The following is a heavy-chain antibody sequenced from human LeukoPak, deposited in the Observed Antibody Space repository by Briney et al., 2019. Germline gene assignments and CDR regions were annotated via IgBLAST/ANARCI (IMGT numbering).Heavy chain of an antibody. Sequence: ASVKVSCKASGYTFINYDINWVRQATGQGLEWMGWMNPNSGNTGYAQKFQGRVTMTSDTSTSTLHMELNSLRSDDTAIYYCARESYYDPSDAFDIWGQGTMVTVSS. CDR3: ARESYYDPSDAFDI. V-gene: IGHV1-8*02. D-gene: IGHD3-22*01. J-gene: IGHJ3*02. CDR2: MNPNSGNT. CDR1: GYTFINYD.